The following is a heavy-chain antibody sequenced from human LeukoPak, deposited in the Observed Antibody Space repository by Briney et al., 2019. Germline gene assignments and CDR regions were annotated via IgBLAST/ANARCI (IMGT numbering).Heavy chain of an antibody. Sequence: ASVKVSCKASGYTFTDYYIHWVRQAPGQGLEWMGWINPDSGGTNYAQKFQGRVTMTRDTSISTAYVELSRLISGDTAVYYCATTKRKPIDYWGQGTLVTVSS. CDR3: ATTKRKPIDY. D-gene: IGHD5-24*01. J-gene: IGHJ4*02. CDR2: INPDSGGT. CDR1: GYTFTDYY. V-gene: IGHV1-2*02.